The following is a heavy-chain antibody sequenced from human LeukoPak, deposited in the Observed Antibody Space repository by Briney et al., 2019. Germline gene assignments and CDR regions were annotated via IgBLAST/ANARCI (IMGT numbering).Heavy chain of an antibody. CDR3: ARDRLKGSRQYYYYGMDV. Sequence: SETLSLTCTVSGGSISSYYWSWIRQPPGKGLEWIGYIYYSGSTNYNPSLKSRVTISVDTSKNQFSLKLSSVTAADTAVYYCARDRLKGSRQYYYYGMDVWGKGTTVTVSS. CDR1: GGSISSYY. J-gene: IGHJ6*04. D-gene: IGHD3-22*01. V-gene: IGHV4-59*01. CDR2: IYYSGST.